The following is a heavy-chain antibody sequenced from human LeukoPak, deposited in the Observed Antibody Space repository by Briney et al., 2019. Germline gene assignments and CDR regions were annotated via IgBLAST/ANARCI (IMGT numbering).Heavy chain of an antibody. D-gene: IGHD3-16*02. CDR1: GYTFTSYG. V-gene: IGHV1-18*01. CDR3: ARDFRYDYVWGSYRPDY. CDR2: ISAYNGNT. Sequence: ASVKVSCKASGYTFTSYGISWVRQAPGQGLEWMGWISAYNGNTNYAQKLQGRVTMTTDTSTSTAYMELRSLRSDDTAVYYCARDFRYDYVWGSYRPDYWGQGTLVTVSS. J-gene: IGHJ4*02.